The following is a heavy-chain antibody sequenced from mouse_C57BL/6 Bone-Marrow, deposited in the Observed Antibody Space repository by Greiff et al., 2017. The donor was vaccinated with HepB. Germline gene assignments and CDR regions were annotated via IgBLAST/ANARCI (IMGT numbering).Heavy chain of an antibody. CDR3: AREEITTGVALYWYFDV. CDR1: GYTFTSYW. V-gene: IGHV1-59*01. CDR2: IDPSDSYT. D-gene: IGHD1-1*01. Sequence: QVQLQQPGAELVRPGTSVKLSCKASGYTFTSYWMPWVKQRPGQGLEWIGVIDPSDSYTNYNQKFKGKATLTVDTSSSTAYMQLSSLTSEDSAVYDGAREEITTGVALYWYFDVWGTGTTVTVSS. J-gene: IGHJ1*03.